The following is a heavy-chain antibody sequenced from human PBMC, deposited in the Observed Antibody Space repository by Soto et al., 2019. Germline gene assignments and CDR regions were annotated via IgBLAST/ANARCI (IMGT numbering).Heavy chain of an antibody. D-gene: IGHD2-15*01. CDR1: GFTFSRYW. V-gene: IGHV3-74*01. J-gene: IGHJ4*02. CDR3: VRTSLVVAAATREDY. CDR2: INSDGSST. Sequence: EVQLVESGGGLVQPGGSLRLSCAASGFTFSRYWMHWVRQAPGKGLVWVSRINSDGSSTSYADSVKGRFTISRDNAKNTLYLQMNSLRPEDTAVYYCVRTSLVVAAATREDYWGQGTLVTVSS.